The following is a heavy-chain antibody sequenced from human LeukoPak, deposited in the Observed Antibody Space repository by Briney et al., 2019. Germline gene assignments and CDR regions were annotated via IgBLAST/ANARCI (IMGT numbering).Heavy chain of an antibody. D-gene: IGHD3-22*01. CDR3: AGVRDYDSSGYHPMDV. CDR1: GYTFTGYY. J-gene: IGHJ6*03. Sequence: ASMKVSCKASGYTFTGYYMHWVRQAPGQGLEWMGWINPNSGGTNYAQKFQGRVTMTRDTSISTAYMELSRLRSDDTAVYYCAGVRDYDSSGYHPMDVWGKGTTVTVSS. V-gene: IGHV1-2*02. CDR2: INPNSGGT.